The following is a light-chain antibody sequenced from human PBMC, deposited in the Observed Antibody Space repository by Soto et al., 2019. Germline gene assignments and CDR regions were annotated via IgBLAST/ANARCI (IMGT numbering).Light chain of an antibody. V-gene: IGKV3-20*01. CDR2: LIS. CDR1: QTITSGQ. J-gene: IGKJ2*01. CDR3: QHDGSS. Sequence: EIVLTQFPGTLSLSPGERATLSCRASQTITSGQLGWYQQKPGQAPRLLIYLISSRATGIPDRFSGSGSGTDFTLTISGLDPEDFANYCCQHDGSSFGQGTKVEI.